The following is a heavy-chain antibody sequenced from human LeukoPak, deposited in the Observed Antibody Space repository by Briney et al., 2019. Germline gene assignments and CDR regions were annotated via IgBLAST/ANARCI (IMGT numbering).Heavy chain of an antibody. V-gene: IGHV3-11*01. Sequence: KSGGSLRLSCAASGFTFSDYYMSWIRQAPGKGLEWVSYISSSGSTIYYADSVKGRFTISRDNAKNSLYLQMNGLRAEDTAVYYCARSSRYCSGGSCQKGWGQGTLVTVSS. J-gene: IGHJ4*02. CDR3: ARSSRYCSGGSCQKG. CDR1: GFTFSDYY. D-gene: IGHD2-15*01. CDR2: ISSSGSTI.